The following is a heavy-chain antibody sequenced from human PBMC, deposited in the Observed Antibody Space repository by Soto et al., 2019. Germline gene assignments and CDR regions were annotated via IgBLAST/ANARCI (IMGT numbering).Heavy chain of an antibody. D-gene: IGHD3-3*01. J-gene: IGHJ3*02. CDR1: GGSISSSSYY. V-gene: IGHV4-39*01. Sequence: SETLSLTCTVSGGSISSSSYYWGWIRQPPGKGLEWIGSIYYSGSTYYNPSLKSRVTISVDTSKNQFSLKLSSVTAADTAVYYCASSYYDFWSGYYGGAFDIWGQGTMVTV. CDR3: ASSYYDFWSGYYGGAFDI. CDR2: IYYSGST.